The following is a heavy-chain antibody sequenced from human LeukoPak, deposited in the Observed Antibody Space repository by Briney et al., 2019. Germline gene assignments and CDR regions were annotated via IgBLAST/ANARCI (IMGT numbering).Heavy chain of an antibody. Sequence: GEFLKISCKGSGYSFTTYWIGWVRQMPGKGLEWIGIIFPGDSDTTYSPSLQGQVTISADTSINTAYLQWSSLRASDTAMYYCATSESQTRFDYWGQGTPVTVSS. J-gene: IGHJ4*02. CDR1: GYSFTTYW. V-gene: IGHV5-51*01. CDR2: IFPGDSDT. D-gene: IGHD1/OR15-1a*01. CDR3: ATSESQTRFDY.